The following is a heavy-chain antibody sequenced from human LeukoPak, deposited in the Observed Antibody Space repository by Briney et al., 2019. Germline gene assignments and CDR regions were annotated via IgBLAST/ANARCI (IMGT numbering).Heavy chain of an antibody. CDR1: GFTFSSYA. D-gene: IGHD3-10*01. V-gene: IGHV3-30-3*01. Sequence: KSGGSLRLSCAASGFTFSSYAMHWVRQAPGKGLEWVAVISYDGSNKYYADSVKGRFTISRDNSKNTLYLQMNSLRAEDTAVYYCARAVVIWTAPFDYWGQGTLVTVSS. CDR2: ISYDGSNK. J-gene: IGHJ4*02. CDR3: ARAVVIWTAPFDY.